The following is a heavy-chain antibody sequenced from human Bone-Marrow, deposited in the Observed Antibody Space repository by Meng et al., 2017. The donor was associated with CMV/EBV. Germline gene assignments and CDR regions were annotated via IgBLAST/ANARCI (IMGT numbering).Heavy chain of an antibody. V-gene: IGHV4-59*01. CDR2: IYYSRRT. D-gene: IGHD2-2*01. Sequence: SETLSLTCTVSGGSISSYYWNWIRQPPGKGLEWIGYIYYSRRTNYNPSLKSRVTISADMSKNQFSLKLRSVTAADTAAYYCARDTKYQGLFDIWGQGTMVTVSS. J-gene: IGHJ3*02. CDR3: ARDTKYQGLFDI. CDR1: GGSISSYY.